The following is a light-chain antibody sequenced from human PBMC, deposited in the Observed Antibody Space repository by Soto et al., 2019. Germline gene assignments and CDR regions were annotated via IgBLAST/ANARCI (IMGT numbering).Light chain of an antibody. CDR2: GTS. CDR1: PSLTNTY. Sequence: EVLLTQSPGTLSLSPGERATLSCRASPSLTNTYLAWYQQKPGQAPRLLIFGTSNRATGIPDRFSGSGSGADFTLTITRLEPEDFAVYYCHQYTSSPRTFGPGTKVDIK. V-gene: IGKV3-20*01. CDR3: HQYTSSPRT. J-gene: IGKJ1*01.